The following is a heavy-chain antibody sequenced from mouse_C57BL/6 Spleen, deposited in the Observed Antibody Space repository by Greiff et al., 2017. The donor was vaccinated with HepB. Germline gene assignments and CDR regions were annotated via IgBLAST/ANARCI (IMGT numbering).Heavy chain of an antibody. CDR3: ASEMRFAY. Sequence: QVHVKQPGAELVKPGASVTLSCKASGYTFTSYWMHWVKQRPGQGLEWIGMIHPNSGSTNYNEKFKSKATLTVDKSSSTAYMQLSSLTSEDSAVYYCASEMRFAYWGQGTLVTVSA. CDR1: GYTFTSYW. V-gene: IGHV1-64*01. J-gene: IGHJ3*01. CDR2: IHPNSGST.